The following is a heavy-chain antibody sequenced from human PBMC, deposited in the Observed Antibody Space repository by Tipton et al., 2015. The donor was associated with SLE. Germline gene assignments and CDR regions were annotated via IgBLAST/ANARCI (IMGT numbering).Heavy chain of an antibody. Sequence: AGLVKPSETLSLTCAVYGGSFSGYYWSWIRQPPGKGLEWIGEINHSGSTNYNPSLKSRVTISVDTSKNQFSLKLSSVNAADTAVYYCARHGGYYFDYWGQGTLVTVSS. J-gene: IGHJ4*02. CDR3: ARHGGYYFDY. CDR2: INHSGST. CDR1: GGSFSGYY. V-gene: IGHV4-34*01. D-gene: IGHD4-23*01.